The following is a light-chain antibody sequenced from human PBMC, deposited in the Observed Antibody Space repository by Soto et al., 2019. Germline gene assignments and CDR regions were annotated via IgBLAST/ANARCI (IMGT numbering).Light chain of an antibody. CDR3: SSYTSSSLVV. J-gene: IGLJ2*01. CDR2: YVS. V-gene: IGLV2-14*01. CDR1: SSDVGGYNY. Sequence: QSALTQPASVSGSPGQSITISCTGTSSDVGGYNYVSWYQQHPGKAPKLMIYYVSNRPSGVSNRFSGSKSGNTASLTISWLQAEDEADYYCSSYTSSSLVVFGGGPKLTVL.